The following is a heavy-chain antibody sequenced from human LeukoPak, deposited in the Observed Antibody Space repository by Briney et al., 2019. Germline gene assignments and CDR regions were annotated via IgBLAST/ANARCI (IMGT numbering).Heavy chain of an antibody. V-gene: IGHV4-31*03. Sequence: SETLSLTCTVSGGSISSGGYFWSWIRQHPGKGLEYIGYIYYSGSTYYNPSLKSRVSISADTSKNQFSLKLSSVTAADTAVYYCASVSIDSSTWYVNYWGQGTLVTVSS. J-gene: IGHJ4*02. CDR2: IYYSGST. CDR1: GGSISSGGYF. CDR3: ASVSIDSSTWYVNY. D-gene: IGHD6-13*01.